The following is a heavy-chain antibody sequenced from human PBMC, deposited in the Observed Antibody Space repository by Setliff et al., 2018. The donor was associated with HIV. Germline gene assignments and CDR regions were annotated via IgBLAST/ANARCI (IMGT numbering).Heavy chain of an antibody. CDR2: IIPIFGTA. Sequence: SVKVSCKASGYTFTAYNIQWVRQAPGQGLEWMGGIIPIFGTANYAQKFQGRVTITADESTSTAYMELSSLRSEDTAVYYCAATYYYDSSGLHGFDYWGQGTLVTVSS. V-gene: IGHV1-69*13. CDR1: GYTFTAYN. D-gene: IGHD3-22*01. CDR3: AATYYYDSSGLHGFDY. J-gene: IGHJ4*02.